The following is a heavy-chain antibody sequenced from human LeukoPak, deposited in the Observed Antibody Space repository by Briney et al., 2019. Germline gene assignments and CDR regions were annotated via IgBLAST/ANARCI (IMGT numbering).Heavy chain of an antibody. Sequence: ASVKVSCKASGYTFTSYGISWVRQAPGQGLEWMGWISAYNGNTNYAQKLQGRVTMTTDTSTSTAYMELRSLRSDDTAVYYCARDRSGTVWGVTYYGMDVWGQGTTVTVSS. CDR1: GYTFTSYG. CDR2: ISAYNGNT. J-gene: IGHJ6*02. D-gene: IGHD1-14*01. CDR3: ARDRSGTVWGVTYYGMDV. V-gene: IGHV1-18*01.